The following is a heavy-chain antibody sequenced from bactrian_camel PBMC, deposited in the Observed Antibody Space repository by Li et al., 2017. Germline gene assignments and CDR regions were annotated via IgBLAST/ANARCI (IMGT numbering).Heavy chain of an antibody. Sequence: HVQLVESGGGSVQAGGSLRLSCSASGLTGDHYCMGWFRQAPGREREGVAAIWNGGGGTYYAASVKGRFTISQDNAKSTVYLQMNTLKSEDTARYYCATGGTWTYDAFKYNYWGQGTQVTVS. J-gene: IGHJ4*01. D-gene: IGHD7*01. CDR2: IWNGGGGT. CDR1: GLTGDHYC. V-gene: IGHV3S1*01. CDR3: ATGGTWTYDAFKYNY.